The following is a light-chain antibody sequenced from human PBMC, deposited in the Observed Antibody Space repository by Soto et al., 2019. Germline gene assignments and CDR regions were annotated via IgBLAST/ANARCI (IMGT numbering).Light chain of an antibody. V-gene: IGKV1-27*01. J-gene: IGKJ4*01. CDR2: AAS. CDR3: QKYNSAPA. CDR1: QGISNY. Sequence: EIQMTQSPSSLSASVGERVTITCRASQGISNYLAWYQQKPGKVPKLLIYAASTLQSGVPSRFSGSGSGTDFTLTISSLQPEDFATYYCQKYNSAPAFGGGTKVEIK.